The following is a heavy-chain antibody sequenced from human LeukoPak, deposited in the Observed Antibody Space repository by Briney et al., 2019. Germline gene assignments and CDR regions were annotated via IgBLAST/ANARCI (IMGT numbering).Heavy chain of an antibody. Sequence: GGSLRLSCAASGNYWMHWVRQAPGKGLVWVSHINSDGSWTSYADSVKDRFTISKDNAKNTVYLQMNSLRAEDTAVYYCVSFYETYWGRGTLVTVSS. V-gene: IGHV3-74*01. D-gene: IGHD2/OR15-2a*01. CDR3: VSFYETY. J-gene: IGHJ4*02. CDR1: GNYW. CDR2: INSDGSWT.